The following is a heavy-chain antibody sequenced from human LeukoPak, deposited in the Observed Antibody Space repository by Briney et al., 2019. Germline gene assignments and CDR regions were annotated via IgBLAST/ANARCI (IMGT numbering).Heavy chain of an antibody. CDR2: LKSKTDGETT. J-gene: IGHJ4*02. CDR1: GLTFSNAW. Sequence: GGSPRLSCVPSGLTFSNAWMSWGRHALGEGVGCGGRLKSKTDGETTDYAAPVKGRFIISRDDSKNTLYLQMNSLKTEDTAVYYCTTDRSIAARPGTDYWGQGTLVTVSS. D-gene: IGHD6-6*01. V-gene: IGHV3-15*01. CDR3: TTDRSIAARPGTDY.